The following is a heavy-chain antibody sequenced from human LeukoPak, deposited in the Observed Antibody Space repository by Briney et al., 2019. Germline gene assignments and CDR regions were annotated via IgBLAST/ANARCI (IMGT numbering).Heavy chain of an antibody. J-gene: IGHJ4*02. Sequence: PGGSLRLSCAASGFTFSRYSMNWVRQAPGKGLEWVSSMCSSSGLIYYGDSVKGRFTVSRDNGKRSLYLPMNSLRADDTAVYYCAREFDGSASGAGYWGQGTLVTVSS. V-gene: IGHV3-21*01. CDR2: MCSSSGLI. CDR1: GFTFSRYS. D-gene: IGHD2-15*01. CDR3: AREFDGSASGAGY.